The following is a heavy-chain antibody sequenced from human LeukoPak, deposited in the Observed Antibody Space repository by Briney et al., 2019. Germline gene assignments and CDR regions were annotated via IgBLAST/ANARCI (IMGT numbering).Heavy chain of an antibody. CDR1: EFTFSSYS. J-gene: IGHJ4*02. CDR2: ISSSSSTI. D-gene: IGHD1-26*01. Sequence: GSPRLSCEASEFTFSSYSMNWVRQAPGNGLEWVAYISSSSSTIYYAESVKGRFTISRDNAKNSLYLQMNSLRVEDTAVYYCARSRGNSGSYPLDYWGQGTLVTVSS. V-gene: IGHV3-48*01. CDR3: ARSRGNSGSYPLDY.